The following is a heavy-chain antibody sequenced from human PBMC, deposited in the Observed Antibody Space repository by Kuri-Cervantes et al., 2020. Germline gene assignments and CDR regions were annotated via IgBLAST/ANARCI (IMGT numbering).Heavy chain of an antibody. Sequence: GGSLRLSCVASRFTFSSFAMHWVRQAPGKGLEYVSAISSNGGSTYYADSVKGRFTISRDNPKNTLYLQMGSLRAEDMAVYYCAKDFLQRRNYEGGYSDYWGQGTLVTVSS. J-gene: IGHJ4*02. V-gene: IGHV3-64*02. CDR2: ISSNGGST. D-gene: IGHD3-3*01. CDR1: RFTFSSFA. CDR3: AKDFLQRRNYEGGYSDY.